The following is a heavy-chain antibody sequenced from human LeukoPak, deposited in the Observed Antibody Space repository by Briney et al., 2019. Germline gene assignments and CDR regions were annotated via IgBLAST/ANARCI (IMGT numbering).Heavy chain of an antibody. CDR1: GFTFSSYA. CDR3: ARGPSYRAPEYRVRHRFDP. V-gene: IGHV3-30-3*01. Sequence: GGSLRLSCAASGFTFSSYAMHWVRQAPGKGLEWVAIISYDGSNKYYADSVKGRFTISRDNSKNTLYLQMNSLRAEDTAVYYCARGPSYRAPEYRVRHRFDPWGHGTLVTVSS. CDR2: ISYDGSNK. D-gene: IGHD2-2*01. J-gene: IGHJ5*02.